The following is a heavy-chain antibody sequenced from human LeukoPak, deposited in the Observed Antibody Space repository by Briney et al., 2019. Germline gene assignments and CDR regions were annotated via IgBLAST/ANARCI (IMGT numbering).Heavy chain of an antibody. CDR1: GFTVSRNY. J-gene: IGHJ3*02. Sequence: GGSLRVSCAASGFTVSRNYMSWVCQAPGTGLEWVSVIYSGGSTYYAASVTGRFTISRDNSKNTLYLQMNSLRAEDTAVYYCARGYCSGSYYNVLAAFDIWGQGTMVTVSS. CDR2: IYSGGST. D-gene: IGHD3-10*01. V-gene: IGHV3-53*01. CDR3: ARGYCSGSYYNVLAAFDI.